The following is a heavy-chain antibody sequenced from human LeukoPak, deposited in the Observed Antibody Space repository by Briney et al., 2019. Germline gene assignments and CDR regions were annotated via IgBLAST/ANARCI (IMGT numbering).Heavy chain of an antibody. CDR2: MSGAGTST. V-gene: IGHV3-23*01. CDR1: GFTFSDYA. Sequence: GGSLRLSCVASGFTFSDYAMSWGLQAPGEGLKWVSLMSGAGTSTYYADSVKGRFTISRDNFKNTLYLQMNSLTAEDTAVYYCAKDRDDYVWGSYLGAFDIWGQGTMVTVSS. J-gene: IGHJ3*02. D-gene: IGHD3-16*01. CDR3: AKDRDDYVWGSYLGAFDI.